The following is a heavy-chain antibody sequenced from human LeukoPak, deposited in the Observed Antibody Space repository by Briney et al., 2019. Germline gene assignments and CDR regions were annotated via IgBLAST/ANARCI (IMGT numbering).Heavy chain of an antibody. D-gene: IGHD2-2*01. CDR3: ATKAGDCSTIIYCAQFDY. CDR1: GLPFSSCW. Sequence: GGSLRLSCAASGLPFSSCWMSWVRQAPGKGLEWVANIKQDGSEKYYVDSVRGRFSISRDNAKNSVHLQMDSLRAEDTAVYYCATKAGDCSTIIYCAQFDYWGQGALVTVSS. V-gene: IGHV3-7*01. J-gene: IGHJ4*02. CDR2: IKQDGSEK.